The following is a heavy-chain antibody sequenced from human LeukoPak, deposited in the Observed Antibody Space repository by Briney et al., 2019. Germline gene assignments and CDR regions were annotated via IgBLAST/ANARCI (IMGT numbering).Heavy chain of an antibody. CDR1: GGSFSGYY. J-gene: IGHJ4*02. V-gene: IGHV4-34*01. CDR3: ARLAPRLLASSSYYFDY. D-gene: IGHD3-22*01. CDR2: INHSGST. Sequence: KPSETLSLTCAVYGGSFSGYYWSWIRQPPGKGLEWIGEINHSGSTNYNPSLKSRVTISVDTSKNQFSLKLSSVTAADTAVYYCARLAPRLLASSSYYFDYWGQGTLVTVSS.